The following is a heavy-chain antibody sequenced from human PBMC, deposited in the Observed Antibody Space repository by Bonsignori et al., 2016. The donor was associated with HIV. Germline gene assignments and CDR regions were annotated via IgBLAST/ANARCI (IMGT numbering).Heavy chain of an antibody. V-gene: IGHV3-21*01. CDR3: ARGAWDTIFGVVIMADAFDI. CDR2: ISSSSSYI. J-gene: IGHJ3*02. D-gene: IGHD3-3*01. Sequence: GGSLRLSCAASGFTFSSYSMNWVRQAPGKGLEWVSAISSSSSYIYYADSVKGRFTISRDNAKNSLYLQMNSLRAEDTAVYYCARGAWDTIFGVVIMADAFDIWGQGTMVTVSS. CDR1: GFTFSSYS.